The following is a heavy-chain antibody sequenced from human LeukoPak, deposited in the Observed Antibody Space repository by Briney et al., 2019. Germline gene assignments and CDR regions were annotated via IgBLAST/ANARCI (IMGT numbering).Heavy chain of an antibody. CDR3: ARVSGYCSSTSCPIQYYYGMDV. CDR2: INQDGSEK. D-gene: IGHD2-2*03. CDR1: GFTFSRFW. V-gene: IGHV3-7*01. Sequence: GGSLSLSCAASGFTFSRFWMTWVRQAPGKGLEWVANINQDGSEKYYVDSVKGRFTISRDNAKNSLYLQMNSLRAEDTAVYYCARVSGYCSSTSCPIQYYYGMDVWGQGTTVTVSS. J-gene: IGHJ6*02.